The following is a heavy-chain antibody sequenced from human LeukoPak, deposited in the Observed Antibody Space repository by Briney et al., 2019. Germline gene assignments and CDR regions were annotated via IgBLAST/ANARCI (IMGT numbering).Heavy chain of an antibody. J-gene: IGHJ4*02. D-gene: IGHD6-19*01. CDR3: ARDDQIAVAGTLDY. Sequence: PGGSLSLSCAASGFTFSSYAMRWVRQAPGKGLVWVAVISYDGSNKYYADSVKGRFTISRDNYKNTLYLQMNSLRAEDTAVYYCARDDQIAVAGTLDYWGQGTLVTVSS. CDR1: GFTFSSYA. CDR2: ISYDGSNK. V-gene: IGHV3-30-3*01.